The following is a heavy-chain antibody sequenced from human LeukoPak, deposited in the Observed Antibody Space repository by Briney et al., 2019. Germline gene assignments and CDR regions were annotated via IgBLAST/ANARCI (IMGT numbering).Heavy chain of an antibody. CDR2: IRYDGSNK. J-gene: IGHJ4*02. CDR3: AKDQAPNYYYDSSGYPDY. CDR1: GFTFSSYG. D-gene: IGHD3-22*01. Sequence: PGGSLRLSCAASGFTFSSYGMHWVRQAPGKGLEWVAFIRYDGSNKYYADSVKGRFTISRDNSKNTLYLQMNSLRAEDTAVYYCAKDQAPNYYYDSSGYPDYWGQGTLVTVSS. V-gene: IGHV3-30*02.